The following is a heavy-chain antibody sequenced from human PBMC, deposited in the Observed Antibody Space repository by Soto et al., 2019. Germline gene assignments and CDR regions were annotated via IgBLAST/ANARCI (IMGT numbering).Heavy chain of an antibody. Sequence: SETLSLTCTVSGGSVSSGSYYWSWIRQPPGKGLEGIGYIYYSGSTNYNPALKSRVTISVDTSKNQFSLKLSSVTAADTAVYYCASYISYDYYFDYWGQGTLVTVSS. D-gene: IGHD3-16*01. J-gene: IGHJ4*02. CDR3: ASYISYDYYFDY. V-gene: IGHV4-61*01. CDR2: IYYSGST. CDR1: GGSVSSGSYY.